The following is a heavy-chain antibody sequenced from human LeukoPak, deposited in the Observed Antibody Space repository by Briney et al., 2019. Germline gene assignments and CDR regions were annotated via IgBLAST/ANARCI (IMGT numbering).Heavy chain of an antibody. D-gene: IGHD3-22*01. V-gene: IGHV4-59*01. CDR3: ARGDSSGYYYGWFDP. CDR2: VYYSGST. Sequence: NPSETLSLTCTVSGVSITSYHWSWLRRPPGKGLEWIGYVYYSGSTNYNPSLKSRVTISVDTSKNQFSLKLSSVTAADTAVYYCARGDSSGYYYGWFDPWGQGTLVTVSS. J-gene: IGHJ5*02. CDR1: GVSITSYH.